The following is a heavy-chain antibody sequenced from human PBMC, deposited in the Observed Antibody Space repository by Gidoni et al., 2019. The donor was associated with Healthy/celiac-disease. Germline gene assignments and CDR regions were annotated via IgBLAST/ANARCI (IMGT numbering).Heavy chain of an antibody. CDR2: GST. D-gene: IGHD3-22*01. Sequence: GSTYYNPSLKSRVTISVDTSKNQFSLKLSSVTAADTAVYYCAREPLVKAFDIWGQGTMVTASA. V-gene: IGHV4-31*02. J-gene: IGHJ3*02. CDR3: AREPLVKAFDI.